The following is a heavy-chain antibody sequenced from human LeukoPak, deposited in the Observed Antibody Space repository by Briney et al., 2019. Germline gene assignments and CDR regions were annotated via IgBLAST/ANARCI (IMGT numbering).Heavy chain of an antibody. Sequence: SETLSLTCTVSGGSISSYYWSWIRQPPGKGLEWIGYIYYSGSTNYNPSLKSQVTISVDTSKNQFSLKLSSVTAADTAVYYCAVLRYFDWSHYFDYWGQGTLVTVSS. CDR2: IYYSGST. J-gene: IGHJ4*02. V-gene: IGHV4-59*08. CDR1: GGSISSYY. D-gene: IGHD3-9*01. CDR3: AVLRYFDWSHYFDY.